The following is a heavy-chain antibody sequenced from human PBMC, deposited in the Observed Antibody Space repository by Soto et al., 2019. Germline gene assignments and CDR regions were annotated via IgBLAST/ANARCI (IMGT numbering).Heavy chain of an antibody. CDR3: ARGQQAAIGDYYYHGLDV. CDR2: IRSRANNYAT. CDR1: GFILSGSA. D-gene: IGHD3-10*01. V-gene: IGHV3-73*01. J-gene: IGHJ6*02. Sequence: PVGSLRLSGAASGFILSGSAIHWVRQAPGKGLEWVGRIRSRANNYATSSGASVRGRFTFFRDDSKNMAYLQMNTLKTEDTAIYYCARGQQAAIGDYYYHGLDVWGQGTSVTVSS.